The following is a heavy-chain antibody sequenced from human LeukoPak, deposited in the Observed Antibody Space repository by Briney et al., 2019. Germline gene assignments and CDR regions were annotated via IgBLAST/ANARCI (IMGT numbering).Heavy chain of an antibody. CDR1: GFTFSRYW. J-gene: IGHJ4*02. Sequence: GGSLRLSCAASGFTFSRYWMHWVRQAPGKGLVWVSSISSSSSYIYYADSVKGRFTISRDNAKNSLYLQMNSLRADDTAVYYCARDRQGGSYMGEYFDYWGQGTLVTVSS. CDR3: ARDRQGGSYMGEYFDY. CDR2: ISSSSSYI. D-gene: IGHD1-26*01. V-gene: IGHV3-21*01.